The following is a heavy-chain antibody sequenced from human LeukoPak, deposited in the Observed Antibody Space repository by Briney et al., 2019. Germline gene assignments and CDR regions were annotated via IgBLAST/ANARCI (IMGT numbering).Heavy chain of an antibody. CDR2: INHSGST. J-gene: IGHJ3*02. Sequence: SETLSLTCAVYGGSFSGYYWSWIRQPPGKGLEWIGEINHSGSTNSNPSLKSRVTMSVDTSKNQFSLKLTSVTAADMAVYYCARNWHDYAFDIWGQGTMVTVSS. CDR1: GGSFSGYY. CDR3: ARNWHDYAFDI. D-gene: IGHD1-1*01. V-gene: IGHV4-34*01.